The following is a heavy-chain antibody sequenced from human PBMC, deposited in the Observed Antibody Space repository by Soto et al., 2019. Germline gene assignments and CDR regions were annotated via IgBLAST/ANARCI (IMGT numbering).Heavy chain of an antibody. J-gene: IGHJ4*02. Sequence: EVQLLESGGGLVQPGGCLRLSCAASGFTFSAYAMSWVRQAPGKGLEWVSSISASGSGTYYTDSLKGRFTISRDNSKNTLYLQMNSLRVEDTAIYYCAKTPTRDYPLPIQGGDYWGQGTLVTVSP. CDR1: GFTFSAYA. D-gene: IGHD2-2*01. CDR3: AKTPTRDYPLPIQGGDY. V-gene: IGHV3-23*01. CDR2: ISASGSGT.